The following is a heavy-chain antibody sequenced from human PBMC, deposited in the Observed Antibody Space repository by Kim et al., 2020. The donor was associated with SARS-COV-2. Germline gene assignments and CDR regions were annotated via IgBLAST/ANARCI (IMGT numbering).Heavy chain of an antibody. D-gene: IGHD3-10*01. J-gene: IGHJ4*02. CDR3: AKDPGDYYGSGSPLDY. V-gene: IGHV3-30*02. Sequence: VKGRFTISRDNAKNTLYLQMNSLRAEDTAVYYCAKDPGDYYGSGSPLDYWGQGTLVTVSS.